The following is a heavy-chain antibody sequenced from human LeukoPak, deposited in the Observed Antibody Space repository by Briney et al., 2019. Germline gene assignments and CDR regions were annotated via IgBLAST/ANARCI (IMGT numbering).Heavy chain of an antibody. J-gene: IGHJ4*02. V-gene: IGHV1-2*02. CDR1: GYTFTGYY. Sequence: GASVKVSCKASGYTFTGYYMHWVRQAPGQGLEWMGWINPNSGGTNYAQKFQGRVTMTRDTSISTAYMELSRLRSDDTAVYYCAISYYYGSGSYYSGFDYWGQGTLVTVSS. D-gene: IGHD3-10*01. CDR2: INPNSGGT. CDR3: AISYYYGSGSYYSGFDY.